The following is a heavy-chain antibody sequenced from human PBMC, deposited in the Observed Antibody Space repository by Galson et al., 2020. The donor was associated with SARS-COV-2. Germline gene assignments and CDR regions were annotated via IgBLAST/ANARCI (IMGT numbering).Heavy chain of an antibody. V-gene: IGHV3-30*18. CDR1: GFTFSSYG. CDR3: PKDYREYSSSWPGDY. CDR2: ISHDGNNK. J-gene: IGHJ4*02. Sequence: GESLKISCAASGFTFSSYGMNWVRQAPGQGPEWVALISHDGNNKYYVDSVKGRFTISRDNSKNTLYLQMNSLRSEDTAVYYWPKDYREYSSSWPGDYWGQGTLVTVSS. D-gene: IGHD6-13*01.